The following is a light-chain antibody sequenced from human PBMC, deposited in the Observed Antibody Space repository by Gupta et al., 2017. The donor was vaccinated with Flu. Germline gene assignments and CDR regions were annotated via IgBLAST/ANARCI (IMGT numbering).Light chain of an antibody. Sequence: SSELTLPPSVSVSPGQTVRLTCSGDALPKKYAYWYQQKSGQAPVVVIYEDTKRPSGIPGRFSGSSSGTMATLTISGAQVEDEADYYCYSTDSSGKGVFGAGTKVTVL. CDR3: YSTDSSGKGV. CDR1: ALPKKY. CDR2: EDT. V-gene: IGLV3-10*01. J-gene: IGLJ1*01.